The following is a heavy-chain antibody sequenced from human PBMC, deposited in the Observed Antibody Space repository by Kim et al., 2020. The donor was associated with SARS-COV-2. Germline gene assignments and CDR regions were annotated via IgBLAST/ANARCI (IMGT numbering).Heavy chain of an antibody. V-gene: IGHV3-74*01. D-gene: IGHD2-15*01. CDR2: LSTDGSST. CDR3: ARGWAFDI. CDR1: GFTLSSHW. Sequence: GGSLRLSCAVSGFTLSSHWMHWVRQVPGKGLAWVSRLSTDGSSTAYADSVKGRFSISRDNAKNTLYLQMNSLRAEDTAVYYCARGWAFDIWGQETMVTLSS. J-gene: IGHJ3*02.